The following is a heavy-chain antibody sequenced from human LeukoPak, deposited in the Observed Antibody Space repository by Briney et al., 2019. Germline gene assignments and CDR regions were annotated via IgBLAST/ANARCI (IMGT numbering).Heavy chain of an antibody. Sequence: KTSETLSLTCTVSGGSISSYYWSWIRQPPGKGLEWIGYIYYSGSTNYNPSPKSRVTISVDTSKNQFSLKLRSVTAADTAVYYCTSVTGLNWFDPWGQGTLVTVSS. CDR2: IYYSGST. V-gene: IGHV4-59*01. J-gene: IGHJ5*02. CDR3: TSVTGLNWFDP. D-gene: IGHD2/OR15-2a*01. CDR1: GGSISSYY.